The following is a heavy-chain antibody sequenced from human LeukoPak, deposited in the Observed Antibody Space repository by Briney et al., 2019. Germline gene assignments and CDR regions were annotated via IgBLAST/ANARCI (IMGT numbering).Heavy chain of an antibody. CDR3: ARIYSGAFDI. CDR2: IYTSGST. V-gene: IGHV4-61*02. Sequence: SETLSLICTVYSGSSSSGSYFWSWIRQPAGKGVEWIGRIYTSGSTNYNPALKSRVTISVDTSKNQFSLKLSSVTAADTAVYYWARIYSGAFDIWGQGTMVTVSS. CDR1: SGSSSSGSYF. J-gene: IGHJ3*02. D-gene: IGHD2-21*01.